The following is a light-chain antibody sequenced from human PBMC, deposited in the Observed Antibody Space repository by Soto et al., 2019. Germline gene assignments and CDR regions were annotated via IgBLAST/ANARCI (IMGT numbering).Light chain of an antibody. CDR1: QSVSSSY. J-gene: IGKJ1*01. V-gene: IGKV3-15*01. Sequence: EIVLTQSPGTLSLSRGERSTLSCSASQSVSSSYLAWYQQKPGQAPRLLIYGASTRATGIPARFSGSGSGTEFTLTISSLQSEDFAVYYCQQYNNWWTFGQGTKVDI. CDR2: GAS. CDR3: QQYNNWWT.